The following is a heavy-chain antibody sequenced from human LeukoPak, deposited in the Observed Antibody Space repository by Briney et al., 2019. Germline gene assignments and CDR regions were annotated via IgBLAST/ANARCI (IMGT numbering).Heavy chain of an antibody. Sequence: LETLSLTCAVSGYSISSGYYWGWIRQPPGKGLEWIGSIYHSGSTYYNPSLKSRVTISVDTSKNQFSLKLSSVTAADTAVYYCARNIGASRGYWGQGTLVTVSS. J-gene: IGHJ4*02. V-gene: IGHV4-38-2*01. D-gene: IGHD5-12*01. CDR1: GYSISSGYY. CDR2: IYHSGST. CDR3: ARNIGASRGY.